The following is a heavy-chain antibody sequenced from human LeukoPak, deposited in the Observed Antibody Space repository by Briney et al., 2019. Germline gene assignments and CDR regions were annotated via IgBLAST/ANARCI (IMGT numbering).Heavy chain of an antibody. CDR2: ISGSGGST. V-gene: IGHV3-23*01. J-gene: IGHJ3*02. D-gene: IGHD3-16*01. CDR3: AKVGGRPITYAFDI. Sequence: GGSLRLSCAASGFTFSSYAMSWVRQAPGKGPEWVSAISGSGGSTYYADSVKGRLTISRDNSKNTLYLQMNSLRAEDTAVYYCAKVGGRPITYAFDIWGQGTMVTVSS. CDR1: GFTFSSYA.